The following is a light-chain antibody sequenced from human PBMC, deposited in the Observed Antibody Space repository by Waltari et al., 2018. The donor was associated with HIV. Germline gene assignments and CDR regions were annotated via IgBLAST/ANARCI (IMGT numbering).Light chain of an antibody. CDR3: QSYDNTVNGWV. CDR1: SSNIGTNYD. Sequence: QSVLTQPPSVSGAPGQNVTVSCTGSSSNIGTNYDVHWYQFLPGEVPQPLIYGNPTRPAGVPGRFSGSSSGTSASLAITGLQPADEADYYCQSYDNTVNGWVFGGGTRVTV. V-gene: IGLV1-40*01. CDR2: GNP. J-gene: IGLJ3*02.